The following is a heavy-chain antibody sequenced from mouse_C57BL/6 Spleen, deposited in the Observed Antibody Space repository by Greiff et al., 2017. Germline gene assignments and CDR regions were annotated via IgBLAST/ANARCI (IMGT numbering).Heavy chain of an antibody. V-gene: IGHV5-17*01. J-gene: IGHJ1*03. CDR1: GFTFSDYG. CDR2: ISSGSSTI. CDR3: ARDSSDWYFDV. Sequence: EVKVVESGGGLVKPGGSMKLSCAASGFTFSDYGMHWVRQAPEKGLEWVAYISSGSSTIYYADTGKGRFTISRDNAKHTLFLQMTSLSSEDTAMYYCARDSSDWYFDVWGTGTTVTVSS. D-gene: IGHD1-1*01.